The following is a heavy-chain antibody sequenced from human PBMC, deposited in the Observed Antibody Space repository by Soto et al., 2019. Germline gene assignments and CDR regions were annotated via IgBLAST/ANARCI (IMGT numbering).Heavy chain of an antibody. CDR1: VFTCSSYS. D-gene: IGHD3-10*01. CDR2: ISSSSSYI. V-gene: IGHV3-21*01. J-gene: IGHJ6*02. CDR3: ARDYYGSGSYYYYYYYGMDV. Sequence: GGSLRLSGAAPVFTCSSYSMNWVRQAPGKGLEWVSSISSSSSYIYYAGSVKGRFTISRDNAKNSLYLQMNSLRAEDTAVYYCARDYYGSGSYYYYYYYGMDVWGQGTTVTVSS.